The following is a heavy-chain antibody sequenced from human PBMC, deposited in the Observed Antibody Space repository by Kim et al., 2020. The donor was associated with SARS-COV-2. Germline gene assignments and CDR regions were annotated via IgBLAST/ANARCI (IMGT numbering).Heavy chain of an antibody. D-gene: IGHD3-3*01. CDR3: ARVHPSITTGHYFHY. Sequence: PSLKSRVTISVDTSKNQFSLKLSSVTAADTAVYYCARVHPSITTGHYFHYWGQGTLVTVSS. V-gene: IGHV4-31*02. J-gene: IGHJ4*02.